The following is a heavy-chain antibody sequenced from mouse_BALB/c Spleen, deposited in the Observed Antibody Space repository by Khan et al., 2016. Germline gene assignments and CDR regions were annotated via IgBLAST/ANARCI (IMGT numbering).Heavy chain of an antibody. CDR2: ILPGTGST. CDR1: GYTFSRYW. V-gene: IGHV1-9*01. J-gene: IGHJ3*01. CDR3: ARGAY. Sequence: QVRLQQSGAELMKPGASVKISCKATGYTFSRYWREWVKERPGHGLAWIGEILPGTGSTNYNEKLKGKATFTAETSSNTAYIQLSSLTSEDSAVCYCARGAYWGRGTLVTVSA.